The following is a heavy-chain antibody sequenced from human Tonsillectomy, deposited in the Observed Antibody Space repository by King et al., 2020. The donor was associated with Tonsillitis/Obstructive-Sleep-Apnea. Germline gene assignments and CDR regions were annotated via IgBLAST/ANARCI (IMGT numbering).Heavy chain of an antibody. V-gene: IGHV1-46*01. CDR1: GYTFTSYY. CDR2: INPSGGST. CDR3: ARSNIVVVPAATTFDY. Sequence: QLVQSGAEVKKPGASVNVSCKASGYTFTSYYMHWVRQAPGQGLEWMGIINPSGGSTSYAQKFQGRVTMTRDTSTSTVYMELRSLRSEDTAVYYCARSNIVVVPAATTFDYWGQGTLVTVSS. D-gene: IGHD2-2*01. J-gene: IGHJ4*02.